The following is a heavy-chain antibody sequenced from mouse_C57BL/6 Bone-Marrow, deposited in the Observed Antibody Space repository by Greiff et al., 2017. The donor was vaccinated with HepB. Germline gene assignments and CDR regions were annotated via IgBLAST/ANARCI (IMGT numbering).Heavy chain of an antibody. Sequence: QVQLQQSGPELVKPGASVKLSCKASGYTFTSYDINWVKQRPGQGLEWIGWIYPRDGSTKYNEKFKGKATLTVDTSSSTAYMELHSLTSEDSAVYFCARPLYYYGSSPYYAMDYWGQGTSVTVSS. CDR2: IYPRDGST. D-gene: IGHD1-1*01. V-gene: IGHV1-85*01. J-gene: IGHJ4*01. CDR3: ARPLYYYGSSPYYAMDY. CDR1: GYTFTSYD.